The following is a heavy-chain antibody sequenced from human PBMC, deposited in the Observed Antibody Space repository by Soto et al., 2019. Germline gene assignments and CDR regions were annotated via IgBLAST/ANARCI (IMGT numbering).Heavy chain of an antibody. CDR1: GGTFSSYT. J-gene: IGHJ4*02. CDR2: IIPILGIA. V-gene: IGHV1-69*04. Sequence: ASVTVSCKASGGTFSSYTISWVRQAPGQGLEWMGRIIPILGIANYAQKFQGRVTITADKSTSTAYMELSSLRSEDTAVYYCARDRSHSSGSRNWGQGTLVTVSS. CDR3: ARDRSHSSGSRN. D-gene: IGHD3-10*01.